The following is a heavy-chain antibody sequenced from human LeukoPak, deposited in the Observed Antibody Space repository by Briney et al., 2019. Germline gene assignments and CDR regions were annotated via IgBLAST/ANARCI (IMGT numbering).Heavy chain of an antibody. CDR3: ARVGNYDILTGYPGAFDT. V-gene: IGHV4-30-2*01. CDR2: IYHSGST. Sequence: SQTLSLTCAVSGGSISSGGYSWSWIRQPPGKGLEWIGYIYHSGSTYYNPSLKSRVTISVDRSKNQFSLKLSSVTAADTAVYYCARVGNYDILTGYPGAFDTWGQGTMVTVSS. J-gene: IGHJ3*02. CDR1: GGSISSGGYS. D-gene: IGHD3-9*01.